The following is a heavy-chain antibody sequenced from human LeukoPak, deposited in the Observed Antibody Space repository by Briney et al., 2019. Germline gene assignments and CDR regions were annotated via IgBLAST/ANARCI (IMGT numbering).Heavy chain of an antibody. V-gene: IGHV3-23*01. Sequence: GGSLRLSCAASRFTFSYYAMSWVRQAPGKGLEWVSAISSSGDITFYTDPVKGRFTISRDNSKNTLYLQMNRLRAEDTAVYYCAKDRPNYYESNGHYYRLNGDYWGQGTLVTVAS. CDR2: ISSSGDIT. J-gene: IGHJ4*02. CDR3: AKDRPNYYESNGHYYRLNGDY. D-gene: IGHD3-22*01. CDR1: RFTFSYYA.